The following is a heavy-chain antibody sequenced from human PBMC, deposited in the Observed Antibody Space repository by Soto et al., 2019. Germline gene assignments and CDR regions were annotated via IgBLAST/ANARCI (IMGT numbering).Heavy chain of an antibody. D-gene: IGHD3-3*01. Sequence: ETRSLTCSVSGGSIGTYYWSWMRQSPGKGLEWLGDVYYSGSTNYNPSLRSRVTISVDTSNNQFSLKLISVNAADTAVYYCARGPPITIFGVVRWFDPWGQGTLVTVYS. CDR3: ARGPPITIFGVVRWFDP. V-gene: IGHV4-59*01. CDR1: GGSIGTYY. CDR2: VYYSGST. J-gene: IGHJ5*02.